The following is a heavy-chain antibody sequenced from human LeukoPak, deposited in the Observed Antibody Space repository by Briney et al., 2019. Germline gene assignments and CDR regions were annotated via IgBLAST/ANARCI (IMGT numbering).Heavy chain of an antibody. CDR1: GFTFSNYA. D-gene: IGHD3-10*01. J-gene: IGHJ5*02. CDR3: TGPSFDASGMGFDP. V-gene: IGHV3-74*01. Sequence: GGSLRLSCAASGFTFSNYAMSWVRQAPGKGPVWVSVISTDGSSTRYADSVKGRFTISRDNVKNTLYLQMNSLRVEDTAVYYCTGPSFDASGMGFDPWGQGALVTVSS. CDR2: ISTDGSST.